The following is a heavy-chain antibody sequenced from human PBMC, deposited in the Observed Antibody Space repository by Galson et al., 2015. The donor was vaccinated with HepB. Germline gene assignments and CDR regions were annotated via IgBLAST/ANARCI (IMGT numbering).Heavy chain of an antibody. Sequence: SLRLPCAGSGFTFSRYAMSWFRQAPGKGPEWVSGISGSGGNTCYADSVKGRFTISRDNSKNTLYLQMNSLRAEDTAVYYCAKHSFFHGSGTYQVYYYMDVWGKGTTVTVSS. CDR1: GFTFSRYA. V-gene: IGHV3-23*01. CDR2: ISGSGGNT. D-gene: IGHD3-10*01. CDR3: AKHSFFHGSGTYQVYYYMDV. J-gene: IGHJ6*03.